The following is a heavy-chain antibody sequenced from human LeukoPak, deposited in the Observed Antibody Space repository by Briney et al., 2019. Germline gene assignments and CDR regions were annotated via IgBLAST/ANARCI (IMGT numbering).Heavy chain of an antibody. D-gene: IGHD6-6*01. CDR1: GGSISSGSYY. CDR3: ARDLPYSSSSPWSMDV. Sequence: PSETLSLTCTVSGGSISSGSYYWSWIRQPAGKGLEWIGRIYTSGSTNYNPSLKSRVTISVDTSKNQFSLKLSSVTAADTAVYYCARDLPYSSSSPWSMDVWGKGTTVTVSS. V-gene: IGHV4-61*02. J-gene: IGHJ6*03. CDR2: IYTSGST.